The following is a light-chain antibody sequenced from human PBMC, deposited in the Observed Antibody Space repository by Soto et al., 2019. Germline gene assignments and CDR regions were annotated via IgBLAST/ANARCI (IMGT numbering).Light chain of an antibody. J-gene: IGKJ4*01. V-gene: IGKV1-39*01. CDR3: QQTYITSPST. CDR1: QSISSY. CDR2: GAS. Sequence: DIQMTQSPSSLSASVGDRVTITCRASQSISSYLNWYLQKPGKAPKLLIYGASSLQSGVPSRFSGSGSGTDFTLTISSLQPEDFATYYCQQTYITSPSTFGGGTKVDIK.